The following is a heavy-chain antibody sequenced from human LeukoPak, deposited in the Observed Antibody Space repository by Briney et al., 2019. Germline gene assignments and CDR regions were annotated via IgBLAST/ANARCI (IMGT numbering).Heavy chain of an antibody. J-gene: IGHJ4*02. D-gene: IGHD2-2*01. CDR1: GFTFSSYW. Sequence: GGSLRLSCAASGFTFSSYWMSWVRQAPGKGLEWVANIKQDGSEKYYVDSVKGRFTISRDNTKNSLYLQMNSLRAEDTAVYYCARDSIIVVAGIDYWGQGTLVTVSS. CDR3: ARDSIIVVAGIDY. V-gene: IGHV3-7*01. CDR2: IKQDGSEK.